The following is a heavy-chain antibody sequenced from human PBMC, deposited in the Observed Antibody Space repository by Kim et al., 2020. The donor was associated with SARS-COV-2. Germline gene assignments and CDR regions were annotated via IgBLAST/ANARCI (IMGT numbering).Heavy chain of an antibody. CDR1: GYTFTSYA. Sequence: ASVKVSCKASGYTFTSYAMNWVRQAPGQGLEWMGWINTNTGNPTYAQGFTGRFVFSLDTSVSTAYLQISSLKAEDTAVYYCARGEPYYYDSSGYSDAFDIWGQGTMVTVSS. D-gene: IGHD3-22*01. V-gene: IGHV7-4-1*02. J-gene: IGHJ3*02. CDR2: INTNTGNP. CDR3: ARGEPYYYDSSGYSDAFDI.